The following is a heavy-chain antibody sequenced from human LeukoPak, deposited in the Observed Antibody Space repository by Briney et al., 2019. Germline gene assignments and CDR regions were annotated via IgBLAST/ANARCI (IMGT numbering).Heavy chain of an antibody. CDR3: ARVDTSHPYFDS. CDR2: INTSNGNT. J-gene: IGHJ4*02. CDR1: GYTFTRHG. D-gene: IGHD3-9*01. V-gene: IGHV1-18*01. Sequence: ASVKVTCKASGYTFTRHGISWLRQAPGQGLEWMGWINTSNGNTEYSQKLQGRVTMTTDTSTSTAYMELRSLRSGDAAVYFCARVDTSHPYFDSWGQGTLVTVSS.